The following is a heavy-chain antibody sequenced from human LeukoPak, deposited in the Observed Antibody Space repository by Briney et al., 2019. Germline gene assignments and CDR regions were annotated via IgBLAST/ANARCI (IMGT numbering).Heavy chain of an antibody. CDR2: ISSSSSTI. CDR3: ARDHIAAAGPMVTDFDY. D-gene: IGHD6-13*01. J-gene: IGHJ4*02. Sequence: GGSLRLSCAASGFTFSSYSMNWVRQAPGKGLEWVSYISSSSSTIYYADSVKGRFTISRDNAKNSLYLQMNSLRAEDTAVYYCARDHIAAAGPMVTDFDYWGQGTLVTVSS. V-gene: IGHV3-48*04. CDR1: GFTFSSYS.